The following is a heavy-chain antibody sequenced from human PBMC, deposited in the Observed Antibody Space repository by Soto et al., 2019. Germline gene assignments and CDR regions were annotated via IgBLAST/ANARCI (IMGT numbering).Heavy chain of an antibody. V-gene: IGHV3-23*01. CDR2: ISGSGGST. CDR3: AKDLPVHLLYPVFDY. CDR1: GFTLSSYA. Sequence: GGSLRLSCAAYGFTLSSYAMSWVRQDQGKGLEWFSSISGSGGSTYYADSLRGRFTTSRDNSNSTLYLQLNSLRAEDTAVYYCAKDLPVHLLYPVFDYWGQGTLVTVSS. J-gene: IGHJ4*02. D-gene: IGHD2-2*02.